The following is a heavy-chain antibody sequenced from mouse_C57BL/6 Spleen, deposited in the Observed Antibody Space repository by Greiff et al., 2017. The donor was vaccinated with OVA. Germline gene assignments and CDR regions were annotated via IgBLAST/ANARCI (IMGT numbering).Heavy chain of an antibody. V-gene: IGHV2-5*01. CDR3: ARSYGNYEDYFDY. CDR1: GFSLTSYG. J-gene: IGHJ2*01. Sequence: VQVVESGPGLVQPSQSLSITCTVSGFSLTSYGVHWVRQSPGKGLEWLGVIWRGGSTDYNAAFMSRLSITKDNSKSQVFFKMNSLQADDTAIYYCARSYGNYEDYFDYWGQGTTLTVSS. CDR2: IWRGGST. D-gene: IGHD2-1*01.